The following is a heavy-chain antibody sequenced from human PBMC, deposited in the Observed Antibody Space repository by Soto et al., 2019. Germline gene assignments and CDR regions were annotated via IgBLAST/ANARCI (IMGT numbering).Heavy chain of an antibody. CDR1: GASISSYY. CDR3: ARLAPLFWTCSYYHHAMDA. V-gene: IGHV4-59*01. D-gene: IGHD3-3*01. CDR2: VYYSGST. J-gene: IGHJ6*02. Sequence: ETLSLTCTVSGASISSYYWSWIRQSPGKGLEWIGYVYYSGSTNYNPSLKSRVTLSLDTSKSQFSLNLNSVTAADTAVYYCARLAPLFWTCSYYHHAMDAWGQGTSVTVSS.